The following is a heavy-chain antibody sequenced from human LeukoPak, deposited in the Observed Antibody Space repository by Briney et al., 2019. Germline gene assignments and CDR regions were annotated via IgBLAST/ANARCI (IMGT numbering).Heavy chain of an antibody. CDR2: IYTSGST. CDR1: GGSISSYY. V-gene: IGHV4-4*07. D-gene: IGHD6-13*01. CDR3: ASKYSSSWRYFQH. J-gene: IGHJ1*01. Sequence: TSETLSLTCTVSGGSISSYYWSWIRQPAGKGLEWIGRIYTSGSTNYNPSLKSRVTMSVDTSENQFSLKLSSVTAADTAVYYCASKYSSSWRYFQHWGQGTLVTVSS.